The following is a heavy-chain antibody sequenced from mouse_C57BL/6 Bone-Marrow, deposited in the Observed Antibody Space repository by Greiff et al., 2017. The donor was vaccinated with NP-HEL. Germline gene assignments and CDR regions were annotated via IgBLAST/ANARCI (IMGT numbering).Heavy chain of an antibody. J-gene: IGHJ1*03. CDR2: FYPGSGSI. CDR1: GYTFTEYT. Sequence: QVQLQQSGAELVKPGVSVKLSCKASGYTFTEYTIHWVKQRSGQGLEWIGWFYPGSGSIKYNEKFKDKATLTADKSSSTVYMELSRLTSEDSAVYFCARHEIPRYDYDGEDWYFDVWGTGTTVTVSS. V-gene: IGHV1-62-2*01. D-gene: IGHD2-4*01. CDR3: ARHEIPRYDYDGEDWYFDV.